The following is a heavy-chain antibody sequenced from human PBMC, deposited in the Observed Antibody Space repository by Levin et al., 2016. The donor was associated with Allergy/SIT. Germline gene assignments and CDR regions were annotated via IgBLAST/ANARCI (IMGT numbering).Heavy chain of an antibody. Sequence: ASVKVSCKTSENTFSSYYMHWVRQAPGQGLEWMGIFNPSGGSPTYSHKFQGRVTMTRDTSASTLDMELSSLRSEDTAVYYCVREVEEYSSGRPQRYFDYWGQGTLVTVSS. V-gene: IGHV1-46*03. CDR1: ENTFSSYY. CDR3: VREVEEYSSGRPQRYFDY. J-gene: IGHJ4*02. CDR2: FNPSGGSP. D-gene: IGHD6-19*01.